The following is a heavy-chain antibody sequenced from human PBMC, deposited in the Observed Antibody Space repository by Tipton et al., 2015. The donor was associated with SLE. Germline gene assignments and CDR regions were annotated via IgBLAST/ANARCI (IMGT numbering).Heavy chain of an antibody. CDR3: ARYNSPSWFDP. D-gene: IGHD6-19*01. J-gene: IGHJ5*02. V-gene: IGHV4-4*07. CDR2: LNPSGGT. CDR1: GGSISSEY. Sequence: TLSLTCTVSGGSISSEYWSWLRQPAGKGLEWIRRLNPSGGTNYNPSLKSRVTMSVDTSKKQSSLKLTAVTAADTAVYYCARYNSPSWFDPWGQGTLVTVSS.